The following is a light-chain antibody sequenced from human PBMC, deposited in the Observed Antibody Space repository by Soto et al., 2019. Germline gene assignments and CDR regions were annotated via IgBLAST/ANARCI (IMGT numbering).Light chain of an antibody. CDR3: SSYAGRNNWV. V-gene: IGLV2-8*01. J-gene: IGLJ3*02. CDR1: SSDVGGYNY. Sequence: QSVLTQPPSASGSPGQSVTISCTGTSSDVGGYNYVSWYQHHPGKAPKLMIYEVNKRPTGVPDRFSGSKSGNTASLTVSGLQADDEADYYCSSYAGRNNWVFGGGTKVTVL. CDR2: EVN.